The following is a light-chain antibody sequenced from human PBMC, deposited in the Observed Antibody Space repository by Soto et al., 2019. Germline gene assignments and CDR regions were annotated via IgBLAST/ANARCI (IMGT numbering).Light chain of an antibody. Sequence: DIQMTQSPSTLSASVGDRVTITCRASQSISSWLAWYQQKPGKAPKLLIYDASSLESGVPSRFSGSGSGTEFTLPISSLQPDDFATYYCQQYNSTFGQGTKVEIK. CDR3: QQYNST. V-gene: IGKV1-5*01. CDR2: DAS. J-gene: IGKJ1*01. CDR1: QSISSW.